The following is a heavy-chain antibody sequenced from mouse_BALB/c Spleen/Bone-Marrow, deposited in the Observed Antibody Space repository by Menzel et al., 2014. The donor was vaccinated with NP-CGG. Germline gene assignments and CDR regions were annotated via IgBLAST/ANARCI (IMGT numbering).Heavy chain of an antibody. CDR2: INTNGGEI. D-gene: IGHD2-4*01. CDR3: ARGDDYVSWFAY. Sequence: EVKLMESGGGLVQPGGSLKLSCAASGFTFXNYGMSWVRQTPDKRLEFVATINTNGGEIYYPDSVKGRFTISRDNAKNTLYLQMRSLKSEDTAMYYCARGDDYVSWFAYWGQGTLVTVSA. V-gene: IGHV5-6-3*01. J-gene: IGHJ3*01. CDR1: GFTFXNYG.